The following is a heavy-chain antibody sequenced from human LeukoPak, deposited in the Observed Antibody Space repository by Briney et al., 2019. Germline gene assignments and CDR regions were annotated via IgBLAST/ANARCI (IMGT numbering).Heavy chain of an antibody. Sequence: PSETLSLTCTVSGGSISSSSYYWGWIRQPPGKGLEWIGSIYYSGSTYYNPPLKSRVTISVDTSKNQFSLKLSSVTAADTAVYYCARGGSGSYYGLNWFDPWGQGTLVTVSS. J-gene: IGHJ5*02. V-gene: IGHV4-39*01. D-gene: IGHD3-10*01. CDR2: IYYSGST. CDR1: GGSISSSSYY. CDR3: ARGGSGSYYGLNWFDP.